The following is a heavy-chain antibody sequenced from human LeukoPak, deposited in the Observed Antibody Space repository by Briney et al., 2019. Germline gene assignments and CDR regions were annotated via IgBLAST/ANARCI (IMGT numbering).Heavy chain of an antibody. D-gene: IGHD1-26*01. CDR2: ISGSGGST. V-gene: IGHV3-23*01. J-gene: IGHJ4*02. CDR3: AKDRTSGSYVDY. CDR1: GFTFSSYA. Sequence: GGSLRLSCAAPGFTFSSYAMSWVRQAPGKGLEWVSAISGSGGSTYYADSVKGRFTISRDNSKNTLYLQMNSLRAEDTAVYYCAKDRTSGSYVDYWGQGTLVTVSS.